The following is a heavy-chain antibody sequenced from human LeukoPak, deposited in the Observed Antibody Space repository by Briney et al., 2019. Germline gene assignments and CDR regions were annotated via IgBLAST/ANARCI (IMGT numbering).Heavy chain of an antibody. CDR1: GFSFSDSR. CDR3: ARVLYYYNSGSSPAIDY. Sequence: GGSLRLSCAASGFSFSDSRMNWVRQTPEKGLEWVSYISRGGKTIYYADSVKGRFTISRDNTRNSLFLQMDSLRAEDTAVYYCARVLYYYNSGSSPAIDYWGQGTLVTVSS. D-gene: IGHD3-10*01. CDR2: ISRGGKTI. J-gene: IGHJ4*02. V-gene: IGHV3-48*01.